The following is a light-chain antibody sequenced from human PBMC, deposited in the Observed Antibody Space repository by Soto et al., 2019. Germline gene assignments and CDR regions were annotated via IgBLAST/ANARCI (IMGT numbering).Light chain of an antibody. V-gene: IGKV3-15*01. Sequence: EIVMTQSPATLSVSPGERATLSCRASLSVSRNLAWYQQKPGQAPRLLIFHASPRATGIPARFSGSGSGTEFTLTITSLQSEDFAVYYCQQYNAWPRTFGQGTKVDIK. CDR1: LSVSRN. CDR3: QQYNAWPRT. J-gene: IGKJ1*01. CDR2: HAS.